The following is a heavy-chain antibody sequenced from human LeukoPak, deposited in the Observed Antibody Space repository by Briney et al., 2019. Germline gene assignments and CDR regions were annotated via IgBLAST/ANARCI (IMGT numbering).Heavy chain of an antibody. J-gene: IGHJ4*02. CDR3: ARDGARYYFDY. V-gene: IGHV3-30-3*01. CDR2: ISYDGSNK. D-gene: IGHD1-26*01. Sequence: GRSQRLSCAASGFTFSSYAMHWVRQAPGKGLEWVAVISYDGSNKYYADSVKGRFTISRDNSKNTLYLQMNSLRAEDTAVYYCARDGARYYFDYWGQGTLVTVSS. CDR1: GFTFSSYA.